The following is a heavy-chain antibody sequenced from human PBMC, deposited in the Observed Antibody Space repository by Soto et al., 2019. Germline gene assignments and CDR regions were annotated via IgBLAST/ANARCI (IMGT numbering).Heavy chain of an antibody. V-gene: IGHV1-18*01. D-gene: IGHD5-12*01. J-gene: IGHJ4*02. CDR1: GYTFINYH. CDR2: INTYNGMT. Sequence: QVQLVQSGGEVKKPGASVNVSCKASGYTFINYHITWVRQAPGQGLEWMAWINTYNGMTDYAQRFQGRVTMTRDISTSTAYMELRNLGSDDTAVYFCAKSPRGEMATDWGQGTLVTVSS. CDR3: AKSPRGEMATD.